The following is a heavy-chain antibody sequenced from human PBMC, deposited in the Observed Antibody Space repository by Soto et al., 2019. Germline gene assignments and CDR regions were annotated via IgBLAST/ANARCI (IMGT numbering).Heavy chain of an antibody. J-gene: IGHJ6*02. D-gene: IGHD2-15*01. CDR3: ARDLETKVNCSGGSCKWYYYYYGMDV. V-gene: IGHV3-30-3*01. CDR2: ISYDGSNK. CDR1: GFTFSSYA. Sequence: PGGCLRLSCAAFGFTFSSYAMHWVRQAPGKGLEWVAVISYDGSNKYYADSVKGRFTISRDNSKNTLYLQMNSLRAEDTAVYYCARDLETKVNCSGGSCKWYYYYYGMDVWGQGTTVTVSS.